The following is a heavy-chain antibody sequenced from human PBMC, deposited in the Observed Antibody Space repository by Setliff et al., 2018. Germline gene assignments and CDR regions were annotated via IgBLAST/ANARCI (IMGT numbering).Heavy chain of an antibody. CDR3: AKDHHYYDSSGYYHY. J-gene: IGHJ4*02. CDR1: GFTFGSYW. V-gene: IGHV3-7*01. D-gene: IGHD3-22*01. CDR2: IHQDGSER. Sequence: PGGSLRLSCAASGFTFGSYWMTWVRQAPEKGLEWVANIHQDGSERHYVDSVKGRFTISRDNSKNTLYLQMNSLRAEDTAVYYCAKDHHYYDSSGYYHYWGQGTLVTVSS.